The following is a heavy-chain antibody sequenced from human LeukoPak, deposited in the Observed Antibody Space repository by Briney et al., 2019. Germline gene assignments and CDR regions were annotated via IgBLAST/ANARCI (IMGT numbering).Heavy chain of an antibody. CDR1: GFTFSSYS. Sequence: GGSLRLSCAASGFTFSSYSMNWVRQAPGKGLEWVSSISSSSSYIYYADSVKGRFTISRDNAKNSLYLQMNSLRVEDTAVYYCARIWGPYIAVVVAATFDYWGQGTLVTVSS. J-gene: IGHJ4*02. D-gene: IGHD2-15*01. CDR3: ARIWGPYIAVVVAATFDY. V-gene: IGHV3-21*01. CDR2: ISSSSSYI.